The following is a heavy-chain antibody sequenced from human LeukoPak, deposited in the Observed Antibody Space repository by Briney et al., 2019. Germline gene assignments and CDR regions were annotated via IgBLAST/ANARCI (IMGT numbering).Heavy chain of an antibody. D-gene: IGHD3-10*01. CDR2: ISSSSSYI. V-gene: IGHV3-21*01. CDR3: ARGEVITMVRGVIGSNWFDL. CDR1: GFTFSSYG. Sequence: TGRSLRLSCAASGFTFSSYGMHWVRQAPGKGLEWVSSISSSSSYIYYADSVKGRFTISRDNAKNSLYLQMNSLRAEDTAVYYCARGEVITMVRGVIGSNWFDLWGQGTLVIVSS. J-gene: IGHJ5*02.